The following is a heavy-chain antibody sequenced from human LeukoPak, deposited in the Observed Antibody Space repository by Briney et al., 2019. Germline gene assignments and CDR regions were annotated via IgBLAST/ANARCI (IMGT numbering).Heavy chain of an antibody. CDR2: IYYSGST. CDR3: ARESVAGSPQYSFDY. CDR1: GGSISSGDYY. Sequence: SQTLSLTCTVSGGSISSGDYYWSWIRQPPGKGLEWIGYIYYSGSTYYNPSLKSRVTISVDTSKHQFSLKLSSVTAADTAVYYCARESVAGSPQYSFDYWGQGTLVTVSS. D-gene: IGHD6-19*01. V-gene: IGHV4-30-4*01. J-gene: IGHJ4*02.